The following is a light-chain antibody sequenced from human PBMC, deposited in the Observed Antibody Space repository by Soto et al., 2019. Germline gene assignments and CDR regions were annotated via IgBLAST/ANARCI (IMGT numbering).Light chain of an antibody. Sequence: DIVMTQAPDAGDVCLGRRATINCKYSQTVCDSSNNKDHLTWYQQKPGQNTKLIIYWEYTREFGVPDRFSGSGSGTDFTLTLSSLHAEDVTVYDCQPSYTTRRPLGHGTKVDIK. CDR1: QTVCDSSNNKDH. CDR3: QPSYTTRRP. J-gene: IGKJ1*01. CDR2: WEY. V-gene: IGKV4-1*01.